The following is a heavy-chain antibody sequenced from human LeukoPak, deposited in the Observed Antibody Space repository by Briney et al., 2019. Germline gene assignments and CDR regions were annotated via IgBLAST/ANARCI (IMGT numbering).Heavy chain of an antibody. CDR3: ARRGIAAAGSGWFAR. J-gene: IGHJ5*02. Sequence: SETLSLTCTVLGGSIRSDYWNWIGKPAGKGREWMGHVQFSGNINYNPPLKSRVTMSVASSRTQFYLKLTSVTAAATAVYYCARRGIAAAGSGWFARWGEGTLVTVSS. V-gene: IGHV4-4*07. D-gene: IGHD6-13*01. CDR1: GGSIRSDY. CDR2: VQFSGNI.